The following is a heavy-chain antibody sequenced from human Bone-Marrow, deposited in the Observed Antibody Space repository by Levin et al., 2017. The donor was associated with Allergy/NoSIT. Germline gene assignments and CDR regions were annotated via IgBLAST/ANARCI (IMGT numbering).Heavy chain of an antibody. CDR2: IIPMFNTP. CDR3: GRAMRHIIDYGSLDF. V-gene: IGHV1-69*13. J-gene: IGHJ4*02. CDR1: RDTLNNYA. D-gene: IGHD4/OR15-4a*01. Sequence: AASVKVSCKASRDTLNNYAVIWVRPAPGQGLEWLGKIIPMFNTPNYVLNLEGRVTITADESTGALFMELTSLTHEDTAIYYCGRAMRHIIDYGSLDFWGRGTLVTVSS.